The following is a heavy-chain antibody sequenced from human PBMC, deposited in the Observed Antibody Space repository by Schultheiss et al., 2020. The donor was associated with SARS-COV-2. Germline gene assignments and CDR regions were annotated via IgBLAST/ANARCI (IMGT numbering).Heavy chain of an antibody. CDR2: IYHSGST. CDR3: TSSRRAYCSGGKCHTDYFYYAMDA. CDR1: GGSFSGYY. D-gene: IGHD2-15*01. Sequence: SETLSLTCAVYGGSFSGYYWSWIRQHPGKGLEWIGYIYHSGSTNYNPSLKSRVTISVDTSKNQFSLKLSSVTAADTAVYYCTSSRRAYCSGGKCHTDYFYYAMDAWGQGTTVTVSS. J-gene: IGHJ6*01. V-gene: IGHV4-34*01.